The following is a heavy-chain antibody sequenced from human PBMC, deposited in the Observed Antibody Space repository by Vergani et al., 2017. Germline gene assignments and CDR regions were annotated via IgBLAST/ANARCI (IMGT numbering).Heavy chain of an antibody. V-gene: IGHV4-59*01. CDR2: IYYSGST. Sequence: QVQLQESGPGLVKPSETLSLTCTVSGGSISSYYWSWIRQPPGKGLEWIGYIYYSGSTNYNPSLKSRVTISVDTSKNQFSLKLSSVTAADTAVHYCARGRYSSSSPGGWFDPWGQGTLVTVSS. D-gene: IGHD6-13*01. J-gene: IGHJ5*02. CDR1: GGSISSYY. CDR3: ARGRYSSSSPGGWFDP.